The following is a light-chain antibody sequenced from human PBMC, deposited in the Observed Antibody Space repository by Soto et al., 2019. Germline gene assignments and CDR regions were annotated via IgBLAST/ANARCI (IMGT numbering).Light chain of an antibody. Sequence: IQMTQSPSTLSASVGDSVTITCRASQSISTLTAWYQQKPGKAPRLLLYESSVLESGVQSRFSGDGSGTDFTLTISGLQPDDSAIYYCQQYHTYWTFGQGTKVEVK. CDR2: ESS. V-gene: IGKV1-5*03. J-gene: IGKJ1*01. CDR1: QSISTL. CDR3: QQYHTYWT.